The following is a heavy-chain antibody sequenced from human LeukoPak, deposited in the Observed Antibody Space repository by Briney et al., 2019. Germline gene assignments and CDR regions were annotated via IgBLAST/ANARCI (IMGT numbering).Heavy chain of an antibody. CDR1: GGSISSGDYY. J-gene: IGHJ6*03. CDR3: ARDSGNYYYYYMDV. CDR2: IYYSGST. V-gene: IGHV4-30-4*08. D-gene: IGHD1-26*01. Sequence: SQTLSLTCTVSGGSISSGDYYWSWIRQPPGKGLEWIGYIYYSGSTYYNPSLKSRVTISVDTSKNQLSLKLSSVTAADTAVYYCARDSGNYYYYYMDVWGKGTTVTVSS.